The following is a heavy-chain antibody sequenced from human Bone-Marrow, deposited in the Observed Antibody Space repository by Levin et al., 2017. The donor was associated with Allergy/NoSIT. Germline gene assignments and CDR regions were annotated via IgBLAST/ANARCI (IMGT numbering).Heavy chain of an antibody. V-gene: IGHV3-66*04. CDR2: SYSGGGT. D-gene: IGHD3-10*02. CDR3: ATPEVENKRVFGYGMDV. J-gene: IGHJ6*02. CDR1: GFTVSSNY. Sequence: PGGSLRLSCAASGFTVSSNYMTWVRQAPGKGLEWVSVSYSGGGTFYADSVKGRFIISRDNSKSTLYLQMNSLRAEDTGVYYCATPEVENKRVFGYGMDVWGQGTTVTVSS.